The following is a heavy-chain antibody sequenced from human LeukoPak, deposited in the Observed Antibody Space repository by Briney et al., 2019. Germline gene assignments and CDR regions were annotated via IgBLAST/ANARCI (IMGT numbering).Heavy chain of an antibody. D-gene: IGHD3-22*01. V-gene: IGHV3-23*01. CDR2: ISGSGGST. CDR3: AKAKWLLPLCDY. CDR1: GFTFSSYA. J-gene: IGHJ4*02. Sequence: GGSLRLSCAASGFTFSSYAMSWVRQAPGKGLEWVSAISGSGGSTYYADSVKGRFTISRDNSKNTLYLQMNSLRAEDTVVYYCAKAKWLLPLCDYWGQGTLVTVSS.